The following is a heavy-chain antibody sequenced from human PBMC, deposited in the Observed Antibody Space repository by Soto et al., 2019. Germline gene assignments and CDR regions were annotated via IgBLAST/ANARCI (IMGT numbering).Heavy chain of an antibody. D-gene: IGHD3-10*01. Sequence: SETLSLTCTVSGGSISSGGYYWSWIRQHPGKGLEWIGYIYYSGSTYYNPSLKSRVTISVDTSKNQFSLKLSSVTAADTAVYYCARDLYYYGSGSPLGNYYYYYGMDVWGQGTTVTVSS. J-gene: IGHJ6*02. CDR1: GGSISSGGYY. CDR3: ARDLYYYGSGSPLGNYYYYYGMDV. CDR2: IYYSGST. V-gene: IGHV4-31*03.